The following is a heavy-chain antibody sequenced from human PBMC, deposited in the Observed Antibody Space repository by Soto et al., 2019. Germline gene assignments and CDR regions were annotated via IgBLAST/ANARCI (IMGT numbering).Heavy chain of an antibody. CDR3: GRGHDYDYGWGNYGGGSTFDY. J-gene: IGHJ4*02. D-gene: IGHD3-16*01. V-gene: IGHV1-18*01. Sequence: QVQLVQSGAEVKKPGASVKVSCKASGYTFTSYGISWVRQAPGQGLEWMGWISAYNGNTNYAQKLQGRVTMTTDTSTSTAYMERRSLRSDDTAVYYCGRGHDYDYGWGNYGGGSTFDYWGQGTPVTGSS. CDR2: ISAYNGNT. CDR1: GYTFTSYG.